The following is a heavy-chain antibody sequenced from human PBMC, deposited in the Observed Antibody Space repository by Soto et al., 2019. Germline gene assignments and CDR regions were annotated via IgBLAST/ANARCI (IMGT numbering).Heavy chain of an antibody. D-gene: IGHD3-10*01. CDR2: IKQDGSEK. CDR3: ARWGYYASGKPHDY. CDR1: EFTISSYW. J-gene: IGHJ4*02. V-gene: IGHV3-7*03. Sequence: EVQLVESGGGLVQPGGSLRLSCAASEFTISSYWMSWFRQAPGKGLEWVANIKQDGSEKDYVDSVKGRFTISRDNAKNSLYLQMNSLRVEDTAMYYCARWGYYASGKPHDYWGQGTLVTVSS.